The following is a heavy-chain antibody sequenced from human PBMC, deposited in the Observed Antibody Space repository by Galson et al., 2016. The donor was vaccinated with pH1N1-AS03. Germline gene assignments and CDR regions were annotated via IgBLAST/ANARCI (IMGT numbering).Heavy chain of an antibody. J-gene: IGHJ6*02. CDR1: GYIFTGFY. CDR2: INPNNGVT. V-gene: IGHV1-2*04. D-gene: IGHD1-26*01. CDR3: ARDPRGPCSSASCPTTYYFGMDV. Sequence: SVKVSCKASGYIFTGFYVHWVRQAPGQGLEWMGWINPNNGVTNYAQEFQAWVTMTGDTSISTAYMELYGLKSDDTAVYYCARDPRGPCSSASCPTTYYFGMDVWGQGTTVIVSS.